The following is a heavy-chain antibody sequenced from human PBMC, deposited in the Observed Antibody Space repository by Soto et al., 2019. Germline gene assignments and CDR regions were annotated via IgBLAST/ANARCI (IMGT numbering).Heavy chain of an antibody. D-gene: IGHD1-26*01. CDR1: GYTFNTYG. CDR2: ISPYNGDT. CDR3: TRGGAIPGIDY. Sequence: ASVKVSCKASGYTFNTYGLTWVRQAPGQGLEWVGWISPYNGDTNYARKLQGRLTMTTDTSTSTGYMELRGLRSDDTAVYYCTRGGAIPGIDYWGQGTPVTVSS. J-gene: IGHJ4*02. V-gene: IGHV1-18*01.